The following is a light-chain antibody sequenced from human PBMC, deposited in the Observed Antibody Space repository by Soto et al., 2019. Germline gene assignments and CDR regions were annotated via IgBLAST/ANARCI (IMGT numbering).Light chain of an antibody. CDR3: QQRSNWPIT. Sequence: EIVLTQSPGTLSLSPGERATLSCRASQSVSNNYLAWYQQKPGQAPRLLIYGASNRATGIPDRFSGSGSGTDFTLTISSLEPEDFAVYYCQQRSNWPITFGQGTRLE. CDR2: GAS. V-gene: IGKV3D-20*02. CDR1: QSVSNNY. J-gene: IGKJ5*01.